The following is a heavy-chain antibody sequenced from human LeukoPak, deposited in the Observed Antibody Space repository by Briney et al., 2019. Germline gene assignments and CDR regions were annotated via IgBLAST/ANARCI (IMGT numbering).Heavy chain of an antibody. Sequence: SETLSLTCTVSGGSISSGDYYWSWIRQPPGKGLEWIGYIYYSGSTYYNPSLKSRVTISVDTSKNQFSLRPSSVTAADTAVYYCARVVLDYGGTGRLFDYWGQGTLVTVSS. D-gene: IGHD4-23*01. V-gene: IGHV4-30-4*08. CDR3: ARVVLDYGGTGRLFDY. CDR1: GGSISSGDYY. CDR2: IYYSGST. J-gene: IGHJ4*02.